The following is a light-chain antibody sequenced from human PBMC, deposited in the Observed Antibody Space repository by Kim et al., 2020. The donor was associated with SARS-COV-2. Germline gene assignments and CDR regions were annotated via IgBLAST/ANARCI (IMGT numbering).Light chain of an antibody. CDR1: QSAVSNY. J-gene: IGKJ1*01. CDR2: EIS. CDR3: HQYGSLPRA. V-gene: IGKV3-20*01. Sequence: SPEDRATLSCRASQSAVSNYLSWYQQKPGQAPRLLIYEISSRATGIPDRFSGSGSGTDFTLTISRLEPEDFAVYYCHQYGSLPRAFGQGTKVDIK.